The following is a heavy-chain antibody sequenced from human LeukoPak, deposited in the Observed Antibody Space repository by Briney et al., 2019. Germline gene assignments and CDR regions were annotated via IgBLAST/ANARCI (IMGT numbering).Heavy chain of an antibody. Sequence: PSETLSLTCTVSGGSISSGSHYWNWIRQAAGKGLEWIGRIYSSGSTNYNPSLKSRVTISVDTSKNQFSLKLSSVTAADTAVYYCARDKGGQQLREFDYWGQGTLVTVSS. J-gene: IGHJ4*02. D-gene: IGHD6-13*01. CDR3: ARDKGGQQLREFDY. CDR2: IYSSGST. CDR1: GGSISSGSHY. V-gene: IGHV4-61*02.